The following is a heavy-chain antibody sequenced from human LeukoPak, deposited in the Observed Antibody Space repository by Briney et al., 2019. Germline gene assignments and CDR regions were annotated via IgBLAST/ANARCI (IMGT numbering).Heavy chain of an antibody. CDR2: IYHSGST. Sequence: SETLSLTCTVSGGSISSYYWGWIRQPPGKGLEWIGSIYHSGSTYYNPSLKSRVTISVDTSKNQFSLKLSSVTAADTAVYYCAGDVLRFLEWNRDYYYMDVWGKGTTVTVSS. CDR3: AGDVLRFLEWNRDYYYMDV. CDR1: GGSISSYY. J-gene: IGHJ6*03. D-gene: IGHD3-3*01. V-gene: IGHV4-38-2*02.